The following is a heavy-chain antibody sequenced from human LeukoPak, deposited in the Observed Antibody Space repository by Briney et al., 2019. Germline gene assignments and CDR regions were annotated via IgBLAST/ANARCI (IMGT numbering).Heavy chain of an antibody. CDR1: GGSISSYY. V-gene: IGHV4-59*01. CDR2: IYYSGST. J-gene: IGHJ4*02. D-gene: IGHD5-18*01. Sequence: SETLSLTCTVSGGSISSYYWSWIRQPPGKGLEWIGYIYYSGSTNYNPSLKSRVTISVDTSKNQFSLKLSSVTAADTAVYYCARGEYNYGPFDYWGQGTLVTVSS. CDR3: ARGEYNYGPFDY.